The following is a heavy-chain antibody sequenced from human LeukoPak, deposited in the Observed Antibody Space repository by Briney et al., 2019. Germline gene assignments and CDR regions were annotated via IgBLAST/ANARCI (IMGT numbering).Heavy chain of an antibody. J-gene: IGHJ6*02. V-gene: IGHV3-7*01. D-gene: IGHD3-16*01. CDR3: ARGGGPWVVYGMDV. Sequence: TGGSLRLSCAASGFSLSNYWMSWVRQAPGKGLEWVANIKQDGSEKYYVDSVKGRFTISRDNAKNSLYLQMNSLRAEDTAVYYCARGGGPWVVYGMDVWGQGTTVTVSS. CDR1: GFSLSNYW. CDR2: IKQDGSEK.